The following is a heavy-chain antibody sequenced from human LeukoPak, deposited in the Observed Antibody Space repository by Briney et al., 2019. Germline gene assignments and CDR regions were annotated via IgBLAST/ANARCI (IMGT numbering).Heavy chain of an antibody. CDR1: GFSFSSYE. Sequence: GGSLRLSCAASGFSFSSYEMNWVRQAPGKGLEWVSYISSSGSRIYYADSVKGRFTISRDNAKKSLYMQMNSLRAEDTAVYYCARHLGTYSDHWGQGTLVTVSA. D-gene: IGHD7-27*01. CDR2: ISSSGSRI. V-gene: IGHV3-48*03. CDR3: ARHLGTYSDH. J-gene: IGHJ4*02.